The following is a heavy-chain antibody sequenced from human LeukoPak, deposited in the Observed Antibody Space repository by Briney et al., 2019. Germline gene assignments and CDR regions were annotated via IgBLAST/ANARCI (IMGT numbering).Heavy chain of an antibody. Sequence: KNGESLKISCKGSGYSFTSYWIGWVRQMPGKGLEWVGIIYPGDSDTRYSPSFQGHVTISADKSISTAYLQWSSLKASDTAMYYCARHRNGYDSSGPFDYWGQGTLVTVSS. J-gene: IGHJ4*02. V-gene: IGHV5-51*01. CDR1: GYSFTSYW. D-gene: IGHD3-22*01. CDR2: IYPGDSDT. CDR3: ARHRNGYDSSGPFDY.